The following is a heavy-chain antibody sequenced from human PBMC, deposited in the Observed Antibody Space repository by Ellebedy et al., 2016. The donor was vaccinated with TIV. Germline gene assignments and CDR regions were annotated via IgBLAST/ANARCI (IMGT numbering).Heavy chain of an antibody. CDR3: AKAAAMVPYNWFDP. D-gene: IGHD5-18*01. V-gene: IGHV3-23*01. CDR1: GFTFSSYS. Sequence: GGSLRLXXAASGFTFSSYSMNWVRQAPGKGLEWVSAISGSGGSTYYADSVKGRFTISRDNSKNTLYLQMNSLRAEDTAVYYCAKAAAMVPYNWFDPWGQGTLVTVSS. J-gene: IGHJ5*02. CDR2: ISGSGGST.